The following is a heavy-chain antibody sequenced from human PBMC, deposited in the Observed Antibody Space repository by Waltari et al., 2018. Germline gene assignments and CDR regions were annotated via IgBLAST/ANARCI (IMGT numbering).Heavy chain of an antibody. V-gene: IGHV1-18*01. CDR2: IYPYNGNT. CDR1: GYIFSNYG. D-gene: IGHD3-16*01. J-gene: IGHJ4*02. Sequence: QLVQSGAEVKKPGASVKVSCKASGYIFSNYGITWVRKAPGQGLEWMGWIYPYNGNTKYEPNFQGRVTMTQDTSAATAYMEIRSLRSDDTAIYYCARDDVDSSNFGGFWGQGTQVTVSS. CDR3: ARDDVDSSNFGGF.